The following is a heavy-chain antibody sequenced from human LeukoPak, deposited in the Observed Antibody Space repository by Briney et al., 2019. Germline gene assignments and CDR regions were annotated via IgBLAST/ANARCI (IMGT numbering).Heavy chain of an antibody. CDR3: SRGGIYGLGSYHDY. J-gene: IGHJ4*01. CDR2: INHSGST. Sequence: PSETLSLTCAVYGGSFSGYYWSWIRQPPGKGLEWIGEINHSGSTNYNPSLKSRVTLTIDTSKNQFSLKLNTVSAADEAVYYCSRGGIYGLGSYHDYWGRGTLVTVSS. D-gene: IGHD3-10*01. CDR1: GGSFSGYY. V-gene: IGHV4-34*01.